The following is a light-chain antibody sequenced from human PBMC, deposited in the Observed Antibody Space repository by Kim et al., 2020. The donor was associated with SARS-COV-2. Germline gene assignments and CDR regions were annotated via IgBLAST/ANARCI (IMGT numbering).Light chain of an antibody. Sequence: APGKKDKDTCRGDNIGGKRVHWYQQEPGQAPMLVIYYDSDRPSGIPGRFSGSNSGNTATLNIRRVEAGDEAGYYRQVWDSRSDHQGFGGGTKLTVL. V-gene: IGLV3-21*04. J-gene: IGLJ3*02. CDR2: YDS. CDR3: QVWDSRSDHQG. CDR1: NIGGKR.